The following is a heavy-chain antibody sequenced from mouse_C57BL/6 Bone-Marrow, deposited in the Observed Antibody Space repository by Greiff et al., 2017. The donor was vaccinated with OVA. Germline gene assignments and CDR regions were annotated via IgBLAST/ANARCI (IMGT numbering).Heavy chain of an antibody. CDR3: TTYRY. V-gene: IGHV14-4*01. CDR2: IDPENGDT. J-gene: IGHJ2*01. CDR1: GFNIKDDY. Sequence: VQLQQSGAELVRPGASVKLSCTASGFNIKDDYMHWVKERPEQGLEWVGWIDPENGDTEYGAKFQGKATITGDTSSKTVYLQTSSLTSEDTAVYYCTTYRYWGQGTTLTVSS.